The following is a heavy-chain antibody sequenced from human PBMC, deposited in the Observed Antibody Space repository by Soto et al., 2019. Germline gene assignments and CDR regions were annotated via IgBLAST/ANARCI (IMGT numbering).Heavy chain of an antibody. CDR2: IFYSGST. V-gene: IGHV4-59*01. J-gene: IGHJ4*02. CDR1: GGSISSYY. D-gene: IGHD4-17*01. Sequence: SETLSLTCTVSGGSISSYYWSWIRQPPGKGLEWIGYIFYSGSTNYNPSLKSRVNISVDTSKNQFSLKLSSVTAADTAVYYCARDYGDYFDYWGQGTLVTVSS. CDR3: ARDYGDYFDY.